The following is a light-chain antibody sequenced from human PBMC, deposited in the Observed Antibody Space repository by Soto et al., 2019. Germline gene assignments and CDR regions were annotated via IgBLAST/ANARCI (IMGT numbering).Light chain of an antibody. J-gene: IGKJ4*01. CDR3: QQYHNWLS. Sequence: EIVMTQSPVTLSVSPGERATLSCRASQSVSDRLAWYQQIPGQAPRLLIYGASTRATGIPARFRGSGSGTEFTLTISSLQSEDGAVYYCQQYHNWLSFGGGTKVEIK. CDR2: GAS. CDR1: QSVSDR. V-gene: IGKV3-15*01.